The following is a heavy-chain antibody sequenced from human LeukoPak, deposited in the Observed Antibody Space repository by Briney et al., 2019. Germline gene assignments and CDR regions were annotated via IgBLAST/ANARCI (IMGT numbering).Heavy chain of an antibody. CDR2: INHSGST. J-gene: IGHJ4*02. V-gene: IGHV4-34*01. Sequence: SETLSLTCAVYGGSFSGYYWSWIRQPPGKGLEWIGEINHSGSTNYNPSLKSRVTISVDTSKNQFSLKLSSVTAADTAVYYCEIFYYDILTGYYIGDYCGQGTLVTVSS. CDR3: EIFYYDILTGYYIGDY. CDR1: GGSFSGYY. D-gene: IGHD3-9*01.